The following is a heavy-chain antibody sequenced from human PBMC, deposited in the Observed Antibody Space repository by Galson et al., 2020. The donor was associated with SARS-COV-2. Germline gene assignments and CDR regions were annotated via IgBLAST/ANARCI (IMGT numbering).Heavy chain of an antibody. J-gene: IGHJ6*03. CDR1: GFTFSSFW. Sequence: GGSLRLSCAASGFTFSSFWVNWVRQAPGKGLEWVANIKQDGSEKYYVDSVKGRFTISRDNAKNSLYLQMNSLRAEDTAVYYCARSLYYYYYYYMDVWGKGTTVTVSS. D-gene: IGHD3-16*01. CDR2: IKQDGSEK. CDR3: ARSLYYYYYYYMDV. V-gene: IGHV3-7*01.